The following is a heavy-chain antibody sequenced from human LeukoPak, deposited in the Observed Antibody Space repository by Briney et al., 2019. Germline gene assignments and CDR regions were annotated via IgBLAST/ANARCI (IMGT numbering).Heavy chain of an antibody. Sequence: ASVKVSCKASGYTFTSYGISWVRQAPGQGLEWMGWINTNTGNPTYAQGFTGRFVFSLDTSVSTAYLQISSLKAEDTAVYYCARLSRGTTGTTGGAFDIWGQGTMVTVSS. CDR3: ARLSRGTTGTTGGAFDI. D-gene: IGHD1-1*01. CDR2: INTNTGNP. J-gene: IGHJ3*02. CDR1: GYTFTSYG. V-gene: IGHV7-4-1*02.